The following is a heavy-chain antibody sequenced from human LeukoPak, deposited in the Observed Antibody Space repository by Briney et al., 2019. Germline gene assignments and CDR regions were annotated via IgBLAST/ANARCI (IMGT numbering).Heavy chain of an antibody. J-gene: IGHJ4*02. V-gene: IGHV3-30*01. CDR1: GFTFSSYA. CDR3: AREERTFGVVIDY. CDR2: ISYDGSSK. Sequence: GRSLRLSCAASGFTFSSYAMHWVRQAPGKGLEWVAVISYDGSSKYYADSVKGRFTISRDNSKNTLYLQMNSLRAEDTAVYYCAREERTFGVVIDYWGQGTLVTVSS. D-gene: IGHD3-3*01.